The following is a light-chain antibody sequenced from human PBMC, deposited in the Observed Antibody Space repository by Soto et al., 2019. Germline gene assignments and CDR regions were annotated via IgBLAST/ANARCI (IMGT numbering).Light chain of an antibody. CDR2: GAS. V-gene: IGKV3-20*01. Sequence: EIVLTQSPGTLSLSPGERATLSCRASQSVSSSYLAWYQQKPGQAPRLLIYGASSRATGIPDSFSGSGYGPNFTIIISRLEPEDFAVYYHQQHGSYPRITFGPGTKVDIK. CDR3: QQHGSYPRIT. J-gene: IGKJ3*01. CDR1: QSVSSSY.